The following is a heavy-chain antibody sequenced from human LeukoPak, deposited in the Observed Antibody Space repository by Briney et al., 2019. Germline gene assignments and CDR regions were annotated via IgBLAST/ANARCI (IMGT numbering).Heavy chain of an antibody. J-gene: IGHJ3*02. Sequence: GGSLRLSCAASGFTFSNAWMSWVSQAPGKGLEWVGRIKSKTDGGTTDYAAPVKGRFTISRDDSKNTLYLQMNSLKTEDTAVYYCTTDAPEDIVVVVAAKDAFDIWGQGTMVTVSS. CDR2: IKSKTDGGTT. V-gene: IGHV3-15*01. CDR3: TTDAPEDIVVVVAAKDAFDI. D-gene: IGHD2-15*01. CDR1: GFTFSNAW.